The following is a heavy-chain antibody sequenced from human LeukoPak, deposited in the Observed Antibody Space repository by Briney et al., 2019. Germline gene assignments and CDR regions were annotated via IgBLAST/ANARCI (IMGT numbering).Heavy chain of an antibody. Sequence: SETLSLTCTVSGGSISTSTYYWVWIRQPPGKGLEWIGNIYSGGSTNYNPSLKSRVTMSVDTSKNQFSLKLSSVTAADTAVYYCARELELWVAYYFDYWGQGTLVTVSS. CDR2: IYSGGST. CDR1: GGSISTSTYY. J-gene: IGHJ4*02. CDR3: ARELELWVAYYFDY. D-gene: IGHD1-7*01. V-gene: IGHV4-39*07.